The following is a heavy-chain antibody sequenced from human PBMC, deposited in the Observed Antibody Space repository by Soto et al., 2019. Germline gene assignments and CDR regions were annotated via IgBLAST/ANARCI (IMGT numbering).Heavy chain of an antibody. D-gene: IGHD1-7*01. CDR3: ARSDGNYRLDC. Sequence: QVQLQESGPGLVTPSGTLSLTCAVSGGSISENWWSWVRQPPGKGLEWIGEIFHAGYTNYNPSLKSRVTLSIDPSRYQFSLQMNSLTATYTAMYFCARSDGNYRLDCWGQGTLATVSS. V-gene: IGHV4-4*02. J-gene: IGHJ4*02. CDR2: IFHAGYT. CDR1: GGSISENW.